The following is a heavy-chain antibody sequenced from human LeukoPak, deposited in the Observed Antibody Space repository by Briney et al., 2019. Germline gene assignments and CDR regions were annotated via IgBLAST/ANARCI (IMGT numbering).Heavy chain of an antibody. J-gene: IGHJ4*02. CDR2: IRDDGSNK. D-gene: IGHD3-22*01. CDR3: AKDFDSSGYYYGSIDY. CDR1: GFTFSSYR. V-gene: IGHV3-30*02. Sequence: GGSLTLSYAASGFTFSSYRMHWVRQAPGKGVEWVPYIRDDGSNKYYADSVKGRLTISRDNSKNTLYLQMNRLRAEDTAVYYCAKDFDSSGYYYGSIDYWGAGTLVTVSS.